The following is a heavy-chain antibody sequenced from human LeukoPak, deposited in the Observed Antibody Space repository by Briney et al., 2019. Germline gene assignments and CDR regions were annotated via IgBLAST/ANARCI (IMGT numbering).Heavy chain of an antibody. CDR1: GFTLTNYA. J-gene: IGHJ4*02. CDR3: ATQNFDY. Sequence: PGGSLRLSCAASGFTLTNYAMSWVRQAPGEGLEWVSTITGSGDGTYYADSVKSRFTISRDSSKNTLYLQMNSLRVEDTAVYYCATQNFDYWGQGTLVTVSS. V-gene: IGHV3-23*01. CDR2: ITGSGDGT.